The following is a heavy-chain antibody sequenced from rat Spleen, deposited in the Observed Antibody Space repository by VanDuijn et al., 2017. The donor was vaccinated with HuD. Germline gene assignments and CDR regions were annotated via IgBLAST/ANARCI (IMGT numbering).Heavy chain of an antibody. CDR1: GFSLTTYN. V-gene: IGHV2-30*01. Sequence: HVQLKESGPDLVQPSQTLSLTCTVAGFSLTTYNVHWVRQPPGKGLEWMGMMWTGRSTEYNSARKSRLSISRDTSKNQVFLKMNSLQTEDTAIYFCARSYGGYTQHWFAYWGQGTLVTVSS. CDR3: ARSYGGYTQHWFAY. D-gene: IGHD1-11*01. J-gene: IGHJ3*01. CDR2: MWTGRST.